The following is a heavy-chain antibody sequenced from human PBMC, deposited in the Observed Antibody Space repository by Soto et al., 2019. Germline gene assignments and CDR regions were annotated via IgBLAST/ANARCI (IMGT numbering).Heavy chain of an antibody. CDR3: ARDPGDSSGYYYRHGYFYGMDV. D-gene: IGHD3-22*01. J-gene: IGHJ6*02. V-gene: IGHV4-4*07. CDR1: GGSISSYY. Sequence: SETLSLTCTVSGGSISSYYWSWIRQPAGKGLEWIGRIYTSGSTNYNPSLKSRVTMSVDTSKNQFSLKLSSVTAADTAVYYCARDPGDSSGYYYRHGYFYGMDVWGQGTTVTVSS. CDR2: IYTSGST.